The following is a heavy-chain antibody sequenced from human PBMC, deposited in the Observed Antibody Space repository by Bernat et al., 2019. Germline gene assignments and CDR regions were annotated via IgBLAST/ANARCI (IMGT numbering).Heavy chain of an antibody. V-gene: IGHV3-30*01. D-gene: IGHD3-16*01. J-gene: IGHJ3*02. CDR1: GFTFSSYA. Sequence: QVQLVESGGGVVQPGRSLRLSCAASGFTFSSYAMHWVRQAPGKGLEWVAVISYDGSNKYYADSVKGRFTISRDNSKNTLYLQMNSLRAEDTAVYYCARDKGCSYIWANAYDIWGQGTMVTVSS. CDR2: ISYDGSNK. CDR3: ARDKGCSYIWANAYDI.